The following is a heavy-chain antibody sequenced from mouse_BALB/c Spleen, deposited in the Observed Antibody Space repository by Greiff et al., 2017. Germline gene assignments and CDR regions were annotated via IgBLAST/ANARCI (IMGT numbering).Heavy chain of an antibody. J-gene: IGHJ4*01. CDR3: ARHLIYYGNPYYAMDY. CDR1: GFTFSSYT. Sequence: EVQLVESGGGLVQPGGSLKLSCAASGFTFSSYTMSWVRQTPEKRLEWVAYISNGGGSTYYPDTVKGRFTISRDNAKNTLYLQMSSLKSEDTAMYYCARHLIYYGNPYYAMDYWGQGTSVTVSS. V-gene: IGHV5-12-2*01. CDR2: ISNGGGST. D-gene: IGHD2-1*01.